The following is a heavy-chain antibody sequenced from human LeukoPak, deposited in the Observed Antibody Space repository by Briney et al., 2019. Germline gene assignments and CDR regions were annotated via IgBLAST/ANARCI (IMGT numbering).Heavy chain of an antibody. V-gene: IGHV3-30-3*01. CDR3: ARDSTYYYESGSSGPHYFDN. D-gene: IGHD3-10*01. J-gene: IGHJ4*02. CDR1: GFNFGNYA. Sequence: PGGSLRLSCAASGFNFGNYAMHWVRQAPGKGLEWVSLIPSGGFYEYYADSVKGRFTISRDGSGNTLYLQLNSLRPEDTAVYYCARDSTYYYESGSSGPHYFDNWGQGTLVTVSS. CDR2: IPSGGFYE.